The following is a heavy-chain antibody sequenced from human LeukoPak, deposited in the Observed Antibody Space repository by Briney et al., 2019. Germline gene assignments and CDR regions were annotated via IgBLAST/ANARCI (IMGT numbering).Heavy chain of an antibody. CDR2: ISYDGSYK. Sequence: GGSLRLSCAVSGFTFCSYAMHWVRQAPGKGLEWVAVISYDGSYKYYADSVKGRFTISRENSKNTLYLQMNSLRAEDTAVYYCAKDSAKKYDDYWGQGTLVTVSS. D-gene: IGHD2/OR15-2a*01. V-gene: IGHV3-30*04. CDR1: GFTFCSYA. CDR3: AKDSAKKYDDY. J-gene: IGHJ4*02.